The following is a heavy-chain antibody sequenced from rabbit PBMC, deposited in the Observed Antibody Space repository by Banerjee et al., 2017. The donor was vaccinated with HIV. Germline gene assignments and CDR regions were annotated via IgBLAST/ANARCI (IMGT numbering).Heavy chain of an antibody. D-gene: IGHD7-1*01. CDR3: LRNEYTGTAYDL. CDR2: INTSSGNT. J-gene: IGHJ4*01. V-gene: IGHV1S45*01. Sequence: LVKPEGSLTITCTASGFSFSNKYVMCWVRQAPGKGLEWIACINTSSGNTVYASWAKGRFTISRDNAQNTVSLQLNSLTAADTATYFCLRNEYTGTAYDLWGPGTLVTVS. CDR1: GFSFSNKYV.